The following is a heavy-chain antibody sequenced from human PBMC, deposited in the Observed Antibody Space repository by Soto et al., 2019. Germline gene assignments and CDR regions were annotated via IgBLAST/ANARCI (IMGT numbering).Heavy chain of an antibody. Sequence: SETLSLTCTVSGGSISSYYWSWIRQHPAKGLEWIGYIYYSGSTNYNPSLKSRVAMSVDLSKNQFSLNLTSVTAADTAVYFCATNRGFDFYYFESWGQGSPVTVSS. CDR3: ATNRGFDFYYFES. CDR1: GGSISSYY. CDR2: IYYSGST. V-gene: IGHV4-59*12. J-gene: IGHJ4*02. D-gene: IGHD5-12*01.